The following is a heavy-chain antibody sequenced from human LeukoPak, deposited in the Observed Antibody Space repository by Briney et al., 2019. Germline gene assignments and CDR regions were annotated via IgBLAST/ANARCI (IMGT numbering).Heavy chain of an antibody. CDR3: ARLGLDRALGWFDH. J-gene: IGHJ5*02. V-gene: IGHV5-51*01. D-gene: IGHD3-10*01. CDR1: GSIFTSYW. Sequence: GASRQISGQGAGSIFTSYWSGWVRQLPGKGLEWMGIIDPGDSDTRYSPSFQGQVTISADKSITTAYLQWSSLKASDTAMYYCARLGLDRALGWFDHWGQGTLVTVSS. CDR2: IDPGDSDT.